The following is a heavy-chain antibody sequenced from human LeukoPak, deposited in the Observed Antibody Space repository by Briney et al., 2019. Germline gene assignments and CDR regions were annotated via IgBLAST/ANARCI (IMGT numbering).Heavy chain of an antibody. V-gene: IGHV1-69*13. Sequence: ASVRVSCKASGGTFSSYAISWVRQAPGQGLEWMGGIIPIFGTANYAQKFQGRVAITADESTSTAYMELSSLRSEDTAVYYCARYYYDSSGYYPDYRGQGTLVTVSS. CDR3: ARYYYDSSGYYPDY. CDR1: GGTFSSYA. D-gene: IGHD3-22*01. CDR2: IIPIFGTA. J-gene: IGHJ4*02.